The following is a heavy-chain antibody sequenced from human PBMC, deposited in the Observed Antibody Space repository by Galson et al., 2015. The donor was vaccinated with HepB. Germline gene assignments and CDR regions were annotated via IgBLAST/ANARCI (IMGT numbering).Heavy chain of an antibody. Sequence: SVKVSCKVSGYTLTELSMHWVRQAPGKGLEWMGGFDPEDGETIYAQKFQGRVTMTEDTSTDTAYMELSSLRSEDTAVYYCATDLMPPRPPDYYGSGSYPQFGYWGQGTLVTVSS. V-gene: IGHV1-24*01. D-gene: IGHD3-10*01. CDR2: FDPEDGET. CDR3: ATDLMPPRPPDYYGSGSYPQFGY. J-gene: IGHJ4*02. CDR1: GYTLTELS.